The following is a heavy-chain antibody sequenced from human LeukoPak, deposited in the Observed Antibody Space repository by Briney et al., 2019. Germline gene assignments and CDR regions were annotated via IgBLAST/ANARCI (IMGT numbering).Heavy chain of an antibody. CDR2: ISSSSSTI. J-gene: IGHJ4*02. Sequence: GGSLRLSCAASGFTFSSYSMNWVRQAPGKGLEWVSYISSSSSTIYYADSVKGRFTISRDKAKNSLYLQMNSLRAEDTAVYYCARGSTGYCSSTSCGDYWGQGTLVTVSS. V-gene: IGHV3-48*01. D-gene: IGHD2-2*01. CDR1: GFTFSSYS. CDR3: ARGSTGYCSSTSCGDY.